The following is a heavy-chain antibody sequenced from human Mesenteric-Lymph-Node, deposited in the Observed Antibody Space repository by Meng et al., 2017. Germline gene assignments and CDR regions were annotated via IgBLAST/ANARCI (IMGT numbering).Heavy chain of an antibody. V-gene: IGHV4-61*02. Sequence: SETLSLTCSVSGDSITTDSNYWNWLRQPAGKGLEWIGRVFSSGSTSYNPSLKSRVSISVDSSRTQFSLKLTSVTAADTAVYYCARVHTVTLYGMDVWGQGTTVTVSS. D-gene: IGHD4-17*01. CDR3: ARVHTVTLYGMDV. CDR1: GDSITTDSNY. CDR2: VFSSGST. J-gene: IGHJ6*02.